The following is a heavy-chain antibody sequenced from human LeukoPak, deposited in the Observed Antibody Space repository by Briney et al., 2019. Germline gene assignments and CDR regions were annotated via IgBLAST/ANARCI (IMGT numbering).Heavy chain of an antibody. J-gene: IGHJ3*02. V-gene: IGHV3-33*06. D-gene: IGHD5-18*01. CDR1: GFTFSSNA. Sequence: GGSLRLSCAASGFTFSSNAIHWVRQAPGKGLEWVAVVWYDGSNKHYVDSVKGRFTISRDNSKNTVYLQMNRLTAEDTAVYYCAKGRYSYGRDAFDIWGQGTMVTVSS. CDR3: AKGRYSYGRDAFDI. CDR2: VWYDGSNK.